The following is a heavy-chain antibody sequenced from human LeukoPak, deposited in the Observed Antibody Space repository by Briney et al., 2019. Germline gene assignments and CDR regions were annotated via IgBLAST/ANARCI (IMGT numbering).Heavy chain of an antibody. CDR1: GFTFSIYW. V-gene: IGHV3-7*01. J-gene: IGHJ6*02. Sequence: GGSLRLSCAATGFTFSIYWMSWVRQAPGKGLEWVANIKQDGSEKYYVDSVKGRFTISRDNAKNSLYLQMNSLRAEDTAVYYCASPGNSYYYYYGMDVWGQGTTVTVSS. D-gene: IGHD1-7*01. CDR3: ASPGNSYYYYYGMDV. CDR2: IKQDGSEK.